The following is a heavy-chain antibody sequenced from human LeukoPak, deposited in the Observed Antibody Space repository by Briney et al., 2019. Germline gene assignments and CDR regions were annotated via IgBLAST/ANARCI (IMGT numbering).Heavy chain of an antibody. CDR3: AKDRLGAPYDSSGYYYPHNWFDP. Sequence: PGGSLRLSCAASGFTFSSYAMSWVRQAPGKGLEWVSAISGRGGSTYYADSVKGRFTISRDNSKNTLYLQMNSLRAEDTAVYYCAKDRLGAPYDSSGYYYPHNWFDPWGQGTLVTVSS. D-gene: IGHD3-22*01. J-gene: IGHJ5*02. V-gene: IGHV3-23*01. CDR1: GFTFSSYA. CDR2: ISGRGGST.